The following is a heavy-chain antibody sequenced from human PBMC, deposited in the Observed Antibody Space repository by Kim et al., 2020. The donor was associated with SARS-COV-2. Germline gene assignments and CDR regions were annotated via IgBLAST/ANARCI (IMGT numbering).Heavy chain of an antibody. V-gene: IGHV4-31*03. CDR3: ARVGTTYYYDSNTGDQWSNPHYIDI. D-gene: IGHD3-22*01. CDR2: IYYSGST. J-gene: IGHJ3*02. CDR1: GGSISSGGYY. Sequence: SETLSLTCTVSGGSISSGGYYWSWIRQHPGKGLEWIGYIYYSGSTYYNPSLKSRVTISVDTSKNQFSLKLSSVTAADTAVYYCARVGTTYYYDSNTGDQWSNPHYIDIWGQGTMVTVSS.